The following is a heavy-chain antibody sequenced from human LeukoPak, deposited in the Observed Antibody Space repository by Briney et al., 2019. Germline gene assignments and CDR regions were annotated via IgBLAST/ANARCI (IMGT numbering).Heavy chain of an antibody. CDR2: ITTSRDQ. CDR3: ARDSYCPNDVCYDY. Sequence: PGGSLRLSCAASGFIFSDYSMGWVRQAPGKGLEWVSSITTSRDQYHADSVKCRFTVSRDNAKSSVYLQMDSLRADDTAVYYCARDSYCPNDVCYDYWGQGVLVTVS. J-gene: IGHJ4*02. CDR1: GFIFSDYS. V-gene: IGHV3-21*06. D-gene: IGHD2-8*01.